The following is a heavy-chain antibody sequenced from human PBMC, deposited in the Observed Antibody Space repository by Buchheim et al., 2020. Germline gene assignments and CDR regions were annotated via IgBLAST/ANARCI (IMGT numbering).Heavy chain of an antibody. CDR1: GFSFNNYA. Sequence: QVHLVESGGDVVQPGRSLRLSCAASGFSFNNYALHWVRQAPGKGLEWVAVMSFDGSSNFHADSVKGRFTISRDHYKNTVYLEMRTLREADTGIYFCARDLWGKRNSWNDLSYYGLDVWGQGTT. J-gene: IGHJ6*02. D-gene: IGHD1-1*01. CDR2: MSFDGSSN. V-gene: IGHV3-30*04. CDR3: ARDLWGKRNSWNDLSYYGLDV.